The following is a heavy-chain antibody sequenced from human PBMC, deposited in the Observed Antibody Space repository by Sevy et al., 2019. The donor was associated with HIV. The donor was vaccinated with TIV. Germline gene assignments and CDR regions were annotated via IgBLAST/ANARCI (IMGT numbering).Heavy chain of an antibody. J-gene: IGHJ4*02. CDR1: GFTFSNYG. D-gene: IGHD6-13*01. V-gene: IGHV3-30*18. CDR3: AKDLGVGSSSWPTDY. Sequence: GGSLRLSCAASGFTFSNYGMHWVRQAPGKGLEWVAVISCDGSYKYYTDSVKGRFTISRDNSKNTLYLQMNSLRAEDTAVYYCAKDLGVGSSSWPTDYWGQGTLVTVSS. CDR2: ISCDGSYK.